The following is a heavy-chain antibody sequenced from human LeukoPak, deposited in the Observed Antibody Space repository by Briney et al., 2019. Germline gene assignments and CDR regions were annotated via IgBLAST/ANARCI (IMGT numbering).Heavy chain of an antibody. CDR2: INHSGRT. CDR3: ARGRYFQH. CDR1: GGSFSGYY. V-gene: IGHV4-34*01. J-gene: IGHJ1*01. Sequence: PSETLSLTCAVYGGSFSGYYWSWIRQPPGKGLEWIGEINHSGRTNYNPSLKSRVTISVDTSKNQFSLKLSSVTAADTAVYYCARGRYFQHWGQGTLVTVSS.